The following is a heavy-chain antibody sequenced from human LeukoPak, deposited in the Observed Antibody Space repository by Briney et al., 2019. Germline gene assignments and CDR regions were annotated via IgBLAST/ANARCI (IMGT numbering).Heavy chain of an antibody. Sequence: PGGSLRLSCATSAFTFDTYWMTWVRQAPGKGPEWVANINLGGSAKLYVDSVKGRCTISRDNAKNSLYLQMNSLRVEDTAVYYCAAWGLHNYWGQGTLVTVSS. V-gene: IGHV3-7*01. CDR1: AFTFDTYW. J-gene: IGHJ4*02. CDR2: INLGGSAK. CDR3: AAWGLHNY. D-gene: IGHD7-27*01.